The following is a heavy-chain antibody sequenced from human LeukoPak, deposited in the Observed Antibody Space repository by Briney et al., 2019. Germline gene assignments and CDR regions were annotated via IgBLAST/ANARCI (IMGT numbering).Heavy chain of an antibody. CDR2: ISAYNGNT. Sequence: ASVKVSCKASGYTFTSYGISWVRQAPGQGLEWMGWISAYNGNTYYAQKLQGRVTMTTDTSTSTAYMELRSLRSDDTAVYYCARVYMATITRRNWFDPWGQGTLVTVSS. CDR1: GYTFTSYG. V-gene: IGHV1-18*01. J-gene: IGHJ5*02. CDR3: ARVYMATITRRNWFDP. D-gene: IGHD5-24*01.